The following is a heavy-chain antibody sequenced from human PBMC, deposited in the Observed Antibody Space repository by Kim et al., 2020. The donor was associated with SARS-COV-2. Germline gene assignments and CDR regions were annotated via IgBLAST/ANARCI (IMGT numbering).Heavy chain of an antibody. J-gene: IGHJ4*02. V-gene: IGHV3-33*01. Sequence: NADAVTGRFTISRDNSKNTLYLQMNSLRAEDKAVDYCARDYRFGELVGDYWGQGTLVTVSS. CDR3: ARDYRFGELVGDY. D-gene: IGHD3-10*01.